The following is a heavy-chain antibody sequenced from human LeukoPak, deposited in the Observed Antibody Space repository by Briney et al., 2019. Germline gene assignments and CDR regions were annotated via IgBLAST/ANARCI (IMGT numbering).Heavy chain of an antibody. V-gene: IGHV4-59*01. CDR1: GGSISSYY. Sequence: SETLSLTCTVSGGSISSYYWSWIRQPPGKGLEWIGYIYYSGSTNYNPSLKSRVTISVDTSKNQFSLKLSSVTAADTAVYYCARGGYYSEYFQHWGQGTLVTVSS. CDR2: IYYSGST. J-gene: IGHJ1*01. CDR3: ARGGYYSEYFQH. D-gene: IGHD3-10*01.